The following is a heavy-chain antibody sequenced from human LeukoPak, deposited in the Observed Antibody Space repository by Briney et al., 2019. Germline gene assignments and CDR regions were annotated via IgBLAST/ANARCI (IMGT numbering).Heavy chain of an antibody. CDR2: IWYDGSNK. V-gene: IGHV3-33*01. CDR1: GFTFSSYG. J-gene: IGHJ4*02. CDR3: ARVQRGDDFWSGYWGWYFDY. D-gene: IGHD3-3*01. Sequence: GRSLRLSCAASGFTFSSYGTHWVRQAPGKGLEWVAVIWYDGSNKYYADSVKGRFTISRDNSKNTLYLQMNSLRAEDTAVYYCARVQRGDDFWSGYWGWYFDYWGQGTLVTVSS.